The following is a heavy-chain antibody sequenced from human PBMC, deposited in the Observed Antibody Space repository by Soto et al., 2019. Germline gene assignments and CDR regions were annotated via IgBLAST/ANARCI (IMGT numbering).Heavy chain of an antibody. Sequence: QVQLVQSGAELKKPGSSVKVSCKSSGGSFSNSAVTWVRQAPGQGLEWMGGIIPIFNTPNYAQKFQGRVAFTADDSTATAYMELTSLTSEDTAVYYCPSRPRNGYNRWGQGTLVTVSS. V-gene: IGHV1-69*01. CDR2: IIPIFNTP. CDR1: GGSFSNSA. J-gene: IGHJ4*02. CDR3: PSRPRNGYNR. D-gene: IGHD5-12*01.